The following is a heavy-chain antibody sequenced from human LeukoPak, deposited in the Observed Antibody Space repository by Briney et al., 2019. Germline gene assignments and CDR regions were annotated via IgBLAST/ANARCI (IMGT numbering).Heavy chain of an antibody. D-gene: IGHD2-15*01. Sequence: GGSLRLSCAASGFTVSSNYMSWVRQAPGKGLEWVSVIYSGGSTYYADSVKGRFTISRDNSKNTLYLQMNSLRAEDTAVYYCAKCSGGSCYLDYWGQGTLVTVSS. CDR2: IYSGGST. CDR1: GFTVSSNY. J-gene: IGHJ4*02. V-gene: IGHV3-53*01. CDR3: AKCSGGSCYLDY.